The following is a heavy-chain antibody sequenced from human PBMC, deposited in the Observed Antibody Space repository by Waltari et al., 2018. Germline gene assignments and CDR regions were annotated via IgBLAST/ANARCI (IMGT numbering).Heavy chain of an antibody. CDR2: IYSGGST. CDR1: GFTVSSNY. CDR3: ARDDDYDY. V-gene: IGHV3-66*01. J-gene: IGHJ4*02. Sequence: EVQLVESGGGLVQPGGSLSLSCAASGFTVSSNYMGWVRQAPGKGLEWVSVIYSGGSTYYADSVKGRFTISRDNSKNTLYLQMNSLRAEDTAVYYCARDDDYDYWGQGTLVTVSS.